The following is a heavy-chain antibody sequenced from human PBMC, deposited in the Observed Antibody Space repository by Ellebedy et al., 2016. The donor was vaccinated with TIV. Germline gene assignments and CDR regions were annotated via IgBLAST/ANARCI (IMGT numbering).Heavy chain of an antibody. D-gene: IGHD3-10*01. Sequence: SVNVSCXASGYTFTSYDINWVRQATGQGLEWMGGIIPIFGTANYAQKFQGRVTITADESTSTAYMELSSLRSEDTAVYYCARMRGYYYYYYGMDVWGQGTTVTVSS. V-gene: IGHV1-69*13. J-gene: IGHJ6*02. CDR2: IIPIFGTA. CDR1: GYTFTSYD. CDR3: ARMRGYYYYYYGMDV.